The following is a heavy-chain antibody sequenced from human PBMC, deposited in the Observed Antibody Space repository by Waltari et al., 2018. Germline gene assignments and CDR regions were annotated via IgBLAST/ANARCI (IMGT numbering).Heavy chain of an antibody. CDR3: AREVLGDSSGYYSLGSIYFDY. J-gene: IGHJ4*02. CDR2: IIPILGIA. CDR1: GGTFSSYA. D-gene: IGHD3-22*01. Sequence: QVQLVQSGAEVKKPGSSVKVSCKASGGTFSSYAISWVRQAPGQGLEWMGRIIPILGIANYAQKFQGRGTITADKATSTAYMELSSLRSEDTAVYYCAREVLGDSSGYYSLGSIYFDYWGQGTLVTVSS. V-gene: IGHV1-69*09.